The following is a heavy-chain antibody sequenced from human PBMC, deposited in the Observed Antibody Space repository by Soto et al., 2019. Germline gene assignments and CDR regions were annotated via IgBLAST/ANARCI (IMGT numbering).Heavy chain of an antibody. CDR1: GFTFSSYA. CDR2: ISYDGSNK. D-gene: IGHD3-3*01. CDR3: ARGQYDFWDWFDP. V-gene: IGHV3-30-3*01. J-gene: IGHJ5*02. Sequence: QVQLVESGGGVVQPGRSLRLSCAASGFTFSSYAMHWVRQAPGKGLEWVAVISYDGSNKYYADSVKGRFTISRDNSKNTLYLQMNSLRAEDTAVYYCARGQYDFWDWFDPWGQGTLVTVSS.